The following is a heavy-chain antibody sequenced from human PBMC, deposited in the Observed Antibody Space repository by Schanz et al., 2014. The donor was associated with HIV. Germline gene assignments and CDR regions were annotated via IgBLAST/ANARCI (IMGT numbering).Heavy chain of an antibody. Sequence: QVQLVQSGPEVRKPGASVKVSCKASGYIFIDYYIHWVRQTTGQGLEWMGWMNPNTGNTGYAQKFQGRVAMTRDTSMSTAYMELSSLKSEDTAVYYCARKMSISNQWLRALYSNYGMDVWGQGTTVTVSS. V-gene: IGHV1-8*02. CDR3: ARKMSISNQWLRALYSNYGMDV. CDR2: MNPNTGNT. CDR1: GYIFIDYY. D-gene: IGHD5-12*01. J-gene: IGHJ6*02.